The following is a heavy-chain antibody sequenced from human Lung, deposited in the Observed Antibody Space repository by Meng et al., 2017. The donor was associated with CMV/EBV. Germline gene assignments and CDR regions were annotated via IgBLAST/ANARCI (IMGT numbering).Heavy chain of an antibody. CDR2: INPNSGGT. CDR1: GYTFTGFY. V-gene: IGHV1-2*02. CDR3: ARESGEDAFDI. J-gene: IGHJ3*02. D-gene: IGHD3-10*01. Sequence: ASVKVSCKTSGYTFTGFYIHWVRQAPGQGLEWMGWINPNSGGTEYAQKFQGRVTMTRDTSISTAYMELSRLRSDDTAVYYCARESGEDAFDIWGQGTMVTGSS.